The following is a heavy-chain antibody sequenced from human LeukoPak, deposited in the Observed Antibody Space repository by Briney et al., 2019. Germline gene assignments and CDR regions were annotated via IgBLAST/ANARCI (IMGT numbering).Heavy chain of an antibody. D-gene: IGHD3-16*01. CDR1: GGSINDYY. Sequence: SETLSLTCTVSGGSINDYYWSWIRQPPGKGLEWIAYIHYSGGTNYNPSLKSRVIILIDTSRSQLSLKLSSVTAADTAVYYCARIEGDNSLDYWGQGTLVTVSS. V-gene: IGHV4-59*01. CDR3: ARIEGDNSLDY. CDR2: IHYSGGT. J-gene: IGHJ4*02.